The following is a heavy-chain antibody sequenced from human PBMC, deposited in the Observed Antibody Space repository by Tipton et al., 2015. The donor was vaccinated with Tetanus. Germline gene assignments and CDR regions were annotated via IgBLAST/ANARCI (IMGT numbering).Heavy chain of an antibody. J-gene: IGHJ4*02. D-gene: IGHD3-9*01. CDR3: SRVLITILDF. Sequence: QLVQSGAEMKKPGSSVKVSCMVSGGTFNTYTIYWVRQAPGQGLEWVGEIVPVDGTTKYAQKFQGRVRITADKYTSTAYMERNSLRPQDTAVYYWSRVLITILDFWGQGTLVTVFS. V-gene: IGHV1-69*06. CDR1: GGTFNTYT. CDR2: IVPVDGTT.